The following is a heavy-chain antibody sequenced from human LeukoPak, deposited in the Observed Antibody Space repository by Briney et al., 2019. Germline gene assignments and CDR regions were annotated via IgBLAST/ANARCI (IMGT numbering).Heavy chain of an antibody. CDR3: ARDRGVKSPFDY. Sequence: ASVKVSCKASGGTFSSYAISWVRQAPGQGLEWMGWISAYNGNTNYAQKLQGRVTMTTDTSTSTAYMELRSLRSDDTAVYYCARDRGVKSPFDYWGQGTLVTVSS. J-gene: IGHJ4*02. CDR1: GGTFSSYA. V-gene: IGHV1-18*01. CDR2: ISAYNGNT. D-gene: IGHD3-10*01.